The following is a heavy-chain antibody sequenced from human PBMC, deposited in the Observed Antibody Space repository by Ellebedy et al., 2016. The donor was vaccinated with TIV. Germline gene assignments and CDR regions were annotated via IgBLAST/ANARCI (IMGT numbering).Heavy chain of an antibody. CDR1: GFTFSRYA. J-gene: IGHJ4*02. V-gene: IGHV3-33*08. D-gene: IGHD5-18*01. CDR3: ARSDTSLVTPEDS. Sequence: GESLKISCAASGFTFSRYAMHLVRQAPGKGLEWVAFIWHDGSNKEYVDSVQGRFTISRDNSKNTLYLQMNSLRAEDTAVYYCARSDTSLVTPEDSWGQGTLVTVSS. CDR2: IWHDGSNK.